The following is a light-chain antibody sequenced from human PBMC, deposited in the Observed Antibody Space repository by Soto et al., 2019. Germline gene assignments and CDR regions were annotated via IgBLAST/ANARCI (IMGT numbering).Light chain of an antibody. V-gene: IGKV3-15*01. Sequence: EIVVTQSPATPSVSPGERATLSRRASQSVSSNLAWYQQKPGQAPRLLIYGASTRATGIPARFSGSGSGTEFSLTISRLQYEEVAVYYGQQYNKWPADTFGQGTKLEIK. J-gene: IGKJ2*01. CDR2: GAS. CDR1: QSVSSN. CDR3: QQYNKWPADT.